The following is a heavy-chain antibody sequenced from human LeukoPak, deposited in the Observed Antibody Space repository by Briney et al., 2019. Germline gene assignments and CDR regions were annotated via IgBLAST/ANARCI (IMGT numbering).Heavy chain of an antibody. CDR1: GFTFSSYG. V-gene: IGHV3-33*06. CDR2: IWYDGSNK. D-gene: IGHD3-22*01. J-gene: IGHJ4*02. Sequence: SGGSLRLSCAASGFTFSSYGMHWVRQAPGKGLEWVAVIWYDGSNKYYADSVKGRFTISRDNSKNTLYLQMNSLRAEDTAVYYCAKGSKVNYYDSSGYYGGPFDHWGQGTLVTVSS. CDR3: AKGSKVNYYDSSGYYGGPFDH.